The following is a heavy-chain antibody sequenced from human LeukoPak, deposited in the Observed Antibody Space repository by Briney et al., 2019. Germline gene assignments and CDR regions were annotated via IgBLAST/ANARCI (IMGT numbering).Heavy chain of an antibody. CDR2: ISYDGSNK. J-gene: IGHJ3*02. CDR3: AKWGYQLPYDTFDT. CDR1: GFTFSSYG. D-gene: IGHD2-2*01. Sequence: GGSLRLSWAASGFTFSSYGMHWVRQARGKGLEWVAVISYDGSNKYYADSVKGRFTISRDNSKNTLYLQMNSLRAEDTAVYYCAKWGYQLPYDTFDTWGQGTMVTVSS. V-gene: IGHV3-30*18.